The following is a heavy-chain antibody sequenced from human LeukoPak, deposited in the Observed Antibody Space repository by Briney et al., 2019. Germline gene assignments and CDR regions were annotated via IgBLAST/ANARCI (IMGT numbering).Heavy chain of an antibody. CDR1: GFTFSSYA. CDR3: TKISPLRIEYFHH. J-gene: IGHJ1*01. Sequence: GGSLRLSCAVSGFTFSSYAMSWVRQAPGEGLEWVSVISGGADGIYYADSGKGRFTISRDNSKNTLYLQMNSLRVEDTAIYYCTKISPLRIEYFHHWGQGTLVTVSS. V-gene: IGHV3-23*01. D-gene: IGHD5-12*01. CDR2: ISGGADGI.